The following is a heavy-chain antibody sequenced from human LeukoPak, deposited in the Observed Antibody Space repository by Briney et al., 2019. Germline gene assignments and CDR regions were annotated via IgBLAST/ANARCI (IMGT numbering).Heavy chain of an antibody. CDR3: VRDAGIGLDAFDI. CDR1: GDIVSSNSAA. CDR2: TYYRSNWYH. D-gene: IGHD6-13*01. V-gene: IGHV6-1*01. Sequence: SQTLSLTCAISGDIVSSNSAAWNWIRQSPSRGLEWLGRTYYRSNWYHDYAISVKSRITIDPDTSRNQFSLQLNSVTPEDTTVYYCVRDAGIGLDAFDIWGQGTVVTVSS. J-gene: IGHJ3*02.